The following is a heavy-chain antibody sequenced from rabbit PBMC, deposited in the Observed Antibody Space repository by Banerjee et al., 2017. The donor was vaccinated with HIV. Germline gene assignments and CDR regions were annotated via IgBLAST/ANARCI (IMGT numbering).Heavy chain of an antibody. Sequence: EQLEESGGGLVKPEGSLTLTCKASGVSLNDKDVMCWVRQAPGKGLEWIACINIVTGKAVYASWAKGRFIMSRTSSTTVTLQMTSLTVADTATYFCARGSATMTMVIIGFYLSLWGPGTLVTVS. CDR2: INIVTGKA. CDR3: ARGSATMTMVIIGFYLSL. V-gene: IGHV1S45*01. CDR1: GVSLNDKDV. D-gene: IGHD2-1*01. J-gene: IGHJ4*01.